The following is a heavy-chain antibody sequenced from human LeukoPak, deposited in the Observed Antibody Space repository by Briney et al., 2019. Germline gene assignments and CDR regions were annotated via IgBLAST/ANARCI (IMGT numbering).Heavy chain of an antibody. Sequence: GGSLRLSCAASGFTFSSYAMSWVRQAPGKGLDWVSAISGSGGSTYYADSVKGRFTISRDNSKNTLYLQMNSLRAEDTAVYYCAKAPSGVTNFDYWGQGTLVTVSS. D-gene: IGHD2-21*02. CDR1: GFTFSSYA. CDR2: ISGSGGST. V-gene: IGHV3-23*01. J-gene: IGHJ4*02. CDR3: AKAPSGVTNFDY.